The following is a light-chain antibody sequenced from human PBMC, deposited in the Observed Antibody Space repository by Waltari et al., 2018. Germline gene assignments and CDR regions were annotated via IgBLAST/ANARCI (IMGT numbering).Light chain of an antibody. CDR3: SSPTTSITGV. CDR2: DVT. Sequence: QSALTQPPSVSGSPGQTVTISCTATTSDVGNYNRVSSYRQSPGTAPKLMIYDVTNRPSGVPDRFSGSKSGNTASLTISGLQADDEADDYCSSPTTSITGVFVGGTKLTVL. V-gene: IGLV2-18*02. J-gene: IGLJ3*02. CDR1: TSDVGNYNR.